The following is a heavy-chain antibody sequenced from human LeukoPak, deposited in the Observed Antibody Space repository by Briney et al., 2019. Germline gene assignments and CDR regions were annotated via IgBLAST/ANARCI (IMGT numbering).Heavy chain of an antibody. J-gene: IGHJ4*02. CDR2: IYYSGST. D-gene: IGHD2-2*02. Sequence: SVTLSLTCTVSGGSISSSSYYWGWIRQPPGKGLEWIGSIYYSGSTYYNPSLKSRVTISVDTSKNQFSLKLSSVTAADTAVYYCARRVVVPAAIKGDFDYWGQGTLVTVSS. CDR3: ARRVVVPAAIKGDFDY. V-gene: IGHV4-39*01. CDR1: GGSISSSSYY.